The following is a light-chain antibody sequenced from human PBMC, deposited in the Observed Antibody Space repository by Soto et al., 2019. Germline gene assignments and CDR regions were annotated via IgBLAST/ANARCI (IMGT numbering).Light chain of an antibody. CDR3: NSYTNATALEV. CDR2: EVS. V-gene: IGLV2-14*01. Sequence: ALTQPASVSGSLGQSITISCTGTSSDVGGYKYVSWYQQHPGKAPKLIIYEVSNRPSGVSDRFSASKSGNTASLTISGLQAVYEADYYCNSYTNATALEVFGTGTKVTV. J-gene: IGLJ1*01. CDR1: SSDVGGYKY.